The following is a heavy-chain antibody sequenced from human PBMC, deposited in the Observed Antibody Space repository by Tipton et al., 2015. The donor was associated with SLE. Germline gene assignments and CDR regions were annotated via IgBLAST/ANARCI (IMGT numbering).Heavy chain of an antibody. V-gene: IGHV1-2*02. CDR3: ASNSGYDYYYYGMDV. CDR1: GYTFTGYY. J-gene: IGHJ6*02. D-gene: IGHD5-12*01. Sequence: QSGAEVKKPGASVKVSCKASGYTFTGYYMHWVRQAPGQGLEWMGWINPNSGGTNYAQKFQGRVTMTRDTSISTAYMELSRLRSDDTAVYYCASNSGYDYYYYGMDVWGQGTTVTVSS. CDR2: INPNSGGT.